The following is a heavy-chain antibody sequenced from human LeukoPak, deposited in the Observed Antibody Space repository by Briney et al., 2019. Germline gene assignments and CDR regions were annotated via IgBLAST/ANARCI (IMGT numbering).Heavy chain of an antibody. J-gene: IGHJ5*02. Sequence: PSETLSLTCTVSGDSVSSYYWSWIRQPPGKGLEWIGYIYSRGSTKYNPSLKSRVTISVDTPKNQISLKLTSVTAADTAVYFCAREDFSLSGSDYYSWFDPWGQGTLVTVSS. D-gene: IGHD3-10*01. CDR2: IYSRGST. CDR1: GDSVSSYY. CDR3: AREDFSLSGSDYYSWFDP. V-gene: IGHV4-59*02.